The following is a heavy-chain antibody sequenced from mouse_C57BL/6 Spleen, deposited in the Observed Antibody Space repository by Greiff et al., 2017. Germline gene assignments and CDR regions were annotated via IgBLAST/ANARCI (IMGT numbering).Heavy chain of an antibody. CDR3: ARSFYDYQFAY. Sequence: EVKLMESGGGLVKPGGSLKLSCAASGFTFSDYGMHWVRQAPEKGLEWVAYISSGSSTIYYADTVKGRFTISRDNAKSTLFLQMTSLRSEDTAMYYCARSFYDYQFAYWGQGTLVTVSA. CDR2: ISSGSSTI. D-gene: IGHD2-4*01. V-gene: IGHV5-17*01. CDR1: GFTFSDYG. J-gene: IGHJ3*01.